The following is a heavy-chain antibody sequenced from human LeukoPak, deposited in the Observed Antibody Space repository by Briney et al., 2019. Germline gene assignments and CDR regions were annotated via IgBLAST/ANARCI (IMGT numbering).Heavy chain of an antibody. J-gene: IGHJ6*03. CDR3: ARGLGWKVTTMGLFYMDV. Sequence: SETLSLTCAVYGSSFSGFDWSWVRQAPGKGLEWIGEINEGGDTKYNPSLKSRVTLSVDTPRNEFSLKIRSVTAADTAVYYCARGLGWKVTTMGLFYMDVWGEGTTVTVSS. D-gene: IGHD4-11*01. V-gene: IGHV4-34*01. CDR2: INEGGDT. CDR1: GSSFSGFD.